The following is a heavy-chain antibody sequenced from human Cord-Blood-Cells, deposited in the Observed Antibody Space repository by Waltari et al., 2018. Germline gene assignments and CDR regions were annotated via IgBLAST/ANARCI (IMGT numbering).Heavy chain of an antibody. D-gene: IGHD3-22*01. V-gene: IGHV3-30-3*01. Sequence: QVQLVESGGGVVQPGRSLRLSCEAPGFTFSSYAIHWVRQAPGKGLEWVAVISYDGSNKYYADSVKGRFTISRDNSKNTLYLQMNSLRAEDTAVYYCASTPYDSSGYYYYWGQGTLVTVSS. CDR2: ISYDGSNK. J-gene: IGHJ4*02. CDR3: ASTPYDSSGYYYY. CDR1: GFTFSSYA.